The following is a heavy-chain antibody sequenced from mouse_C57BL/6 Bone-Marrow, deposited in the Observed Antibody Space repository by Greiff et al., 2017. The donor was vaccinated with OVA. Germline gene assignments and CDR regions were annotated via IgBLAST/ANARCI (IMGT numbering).Heavy chain of an antibody. CDR3: ARWGLDYGVGFAY. CDR1: GYTFTGYW. J-gene: IGHJ3*01. Sequence: QVQLQQSGAELMKPGASVKLSCKATGYTFTGYWIEWVKQRPGHGLEWIGEILPGSGSTNYNEKFKGKATFTADTSSNTAYMQLSSLTTEDSAVFYGARWGLDYGVGFAYWGQGTLVTVSA. CDR2: ILPGSGST. D-gene: IGHD2-4*01. V-gene: IGHV1-9*01.